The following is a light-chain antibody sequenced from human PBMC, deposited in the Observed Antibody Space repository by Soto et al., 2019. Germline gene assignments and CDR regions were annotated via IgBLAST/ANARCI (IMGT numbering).Light chain of an antibody. V-gene: IGKV3-20*01. CDR3: QQYGSSPRT. J-gene: IGKJ1*01. CDR1: QSVSSSY. CDR2: GAS. Sequence: MLTQSPCTLSLTQGERATLSCRASQSVSSSYLAWYQQKPGQAPRLLIYGASSRATGIPDRFSGSGSGTDFTLTISRLEPEDFAVYYCQQYGSSPRTFAQGTKVAI.